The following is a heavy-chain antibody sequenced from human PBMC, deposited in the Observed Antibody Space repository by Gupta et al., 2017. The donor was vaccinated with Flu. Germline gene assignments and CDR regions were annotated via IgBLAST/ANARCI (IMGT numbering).Heavy chain of an antibody. CDR1: GFTFSSYG. Sequence: QVQLVESGGGVVQPGRSLRLSCAESGFTFSSYGMHWVRQAPGKGLEWVAVIWYDGSNKYYADSVKGRFTISRDNSKNTLYLQMNSLRAEDTAVYYCAREPKVGATATYDYWGQGTLVTVSS. D-gene: IGHD1-26*01. CDR3: AREPKVGATATYDY. V-gene: IGHV3-33*01. J-gene: IGHJ4*02. CDR2: IWYDGSNK.